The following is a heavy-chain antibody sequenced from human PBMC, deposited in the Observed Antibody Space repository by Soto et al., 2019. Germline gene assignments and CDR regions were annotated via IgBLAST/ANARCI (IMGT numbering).Heavy chain of an antibody. Sequence: PSETLSLTCTVSGDSFSAYSWSWIRQPPGKGLEWIGYVYYSGSTTYNPSLTSRITISLDTSKNQFSLKLRSVTAADTAVYYCAGDYGSGSYRFDFWGQGTLVTVSS. CDR2: VYYSGST. CDR3: AGDYGSGSYRFDF. V-gene: IGHV4-59*01. CDR1: GDSFSAYS. D-gene: IGHD3-10*01. J-gene: IGHJ4*02.